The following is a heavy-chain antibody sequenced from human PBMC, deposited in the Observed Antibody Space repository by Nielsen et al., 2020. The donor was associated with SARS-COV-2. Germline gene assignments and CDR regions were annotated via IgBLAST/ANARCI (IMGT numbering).Heavy chain of an antibody. CDR2: IIPILGIA. D-gene: IGHD5-12*01. J-gene: IGHJ6*02. Sequence: SVKVSCKASGGTFSSYAISWVRQAPGQGLEWMGRIIPILGIANYAQKFQDRVTITADKSTSTAYMELSSLRSEDTAVYYCARDLFIVATISGMDVWGQGTTVTVSS. V-gene: IGHV1-69*04. CDR3: ARDLFIVATISGMDV. CDR1: GGTFSSYA.